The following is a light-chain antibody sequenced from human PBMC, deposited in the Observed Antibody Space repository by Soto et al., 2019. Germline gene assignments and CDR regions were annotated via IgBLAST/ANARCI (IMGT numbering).Light chain of an antibody. Sequence: VLTQSPGTLSLSPGVSATLSCRASQIVRSTYLAWYQQKPGQAPRLLIYDASSRATDIPDRFSGSGSGTEFTLTISGLEPEDFAVYYCQHYGNSLWTFGQGTKVDIK. CDR3: QHYGNSLWT. V-gene: IGKV3-20*01. CDR2: DAS. CDR1: QIVRSTY. J-gene: IGKJ1*01.